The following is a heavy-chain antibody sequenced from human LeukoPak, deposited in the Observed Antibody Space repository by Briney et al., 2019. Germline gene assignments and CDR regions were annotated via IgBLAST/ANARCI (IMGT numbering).Heavy chain of an antibody. D-gene: IGHD5-18*01. V-gene: IGHV4-59*01. J-gene: IGHJ6*03. Sequence: SETLSLTCTVSGGSISSYYWSWIRQPPGKGLEWIGYIYYSGSTNYNPSLKSRVTISVDTSKNQFSLKLSSVTAADTAVYYCARGGYSYGFGKATYYYYYYMDVWGKGTTVTVSS. CDR1: GGSISSYY. CDR3: ARGGYSYGFGKATYYYYYYMDV. CDR2: IYYSGST.